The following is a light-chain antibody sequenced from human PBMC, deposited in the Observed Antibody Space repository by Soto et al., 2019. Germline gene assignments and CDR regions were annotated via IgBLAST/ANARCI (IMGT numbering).Light chain of an antibody. CDR3: HQYGSSRLT. V-gene: IGKV3-20*01. J-gene: IGKJ4*01. CDR2: AAS. CDR1: QSISSSH. Sequence: EIVLTQSPGTLSLSPGDRATLSCRASQSISSSHLAWYQQKPGQAPRLLIYAASSRATGIPERFSGSGSGTDFTLTISRLEPEDFAVYYCHQYGSSRLTFGGGTKVEIK.